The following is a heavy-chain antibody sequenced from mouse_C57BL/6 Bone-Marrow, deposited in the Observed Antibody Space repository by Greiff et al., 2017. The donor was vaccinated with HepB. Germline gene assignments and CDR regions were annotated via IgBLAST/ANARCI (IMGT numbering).Heavy chain of an antibody. Sequence: QVQLQQSGPELVKPGASVKISCKASGYAFSSSWMNWVKQRPGKGLEWIGRIYPGDGDTNYNGKFKGKATLTADKSSSTAYMQLSSLTSEDSAVYFCATIYYGKGYYAMDYWGQGTSVTVSS. CDR3: ATIYYGKGYYAMDY. V-gene: IGHV1-82*01. CDR2: IYPGDGDT. D-gene: IGHD2-1*01. CDR1: GYAFSSSW. J-gene: IGHJ4*01.